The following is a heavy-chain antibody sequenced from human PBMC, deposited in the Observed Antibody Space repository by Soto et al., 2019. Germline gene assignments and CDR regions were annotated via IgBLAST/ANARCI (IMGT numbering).Heavy chain of an antibody. V-gene: IGHV3-23*01. CDR3: AKPSQVY. D-gene: IGHD2-2*01. Sequence: EVQLLESGGGLVQPGGSLRLSCAASGFTFSSYAMAWVRQAPGKGLEYVSTSSGSGVSAYYADSVKGRFTISRDNSKDTLYLQMNSLRAEDAAIYYCAKPSQVYWGQGTLVTVSS. CDR2: SSGSGVSA. J-gene: IGHJ4*02. CDR1: GFTFSSYA.